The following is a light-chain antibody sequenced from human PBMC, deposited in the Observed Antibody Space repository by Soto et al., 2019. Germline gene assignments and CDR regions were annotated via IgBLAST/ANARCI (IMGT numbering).Light chain of an antibody. Sequence: EIVMTQSPATLSVSPGERATLSCRASQSVSSILAWYQQKPGQAPRLLIYGASTRATGIPARFSGSGSGTEFTLTISSLQSEDFAVYYCQQYNNWPLTFGGGTEVEIK. V-gene: IGKV3-15*01. CDR3: QQYNNWPLT. CDR1: QSVSSI. J-gene: IGKJ4*01. CDR2: GAS.